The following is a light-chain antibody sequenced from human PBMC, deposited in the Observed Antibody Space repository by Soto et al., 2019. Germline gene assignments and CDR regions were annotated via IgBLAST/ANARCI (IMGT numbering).Light chain of an antibody. Sequence: EIVLTQSPDTLSLFPGERATLSCRASQSVSSTYLAWYQQKPGQAPRPLISAASSRATGTPDRISGSGSGTDFTLTISRLEPEDFAVYYCQQYGSSRWTFGQGTKVEIK. CDR2: AAS. J-gene: IGKJ1*01. CDR3: QQYGSSRWT. CDR1: QSVSSTY. V-gene: IGKV3-20*01.